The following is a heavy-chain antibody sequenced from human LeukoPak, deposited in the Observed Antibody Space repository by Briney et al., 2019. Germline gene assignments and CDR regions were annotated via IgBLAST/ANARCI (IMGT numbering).Heavy chain of an antibody. CDR2: TYQRVKGYN. J-gene: IGHJ4*02. Sequence: SQTLSLTSAISGDSVSIDSAAWNWVRQSPSRGLECLGRTYQRVKGYNDYAVSVKSRITNNPDISKKQLSLQLTSVTPEDTAVYYCASSTSPYRSGWYFDYWGQGPLVPVSS. D-gene: IGHD6-19*01. V-gene: IGHV6-1*01. CDR3: ASSTSPYRSGWYFDY. CDR1: GDSVSIDSAA.